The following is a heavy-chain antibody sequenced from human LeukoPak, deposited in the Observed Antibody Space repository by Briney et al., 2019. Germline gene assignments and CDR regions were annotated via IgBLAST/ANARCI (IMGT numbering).Heavy chain of an antibody. J-gene: IGHJ4*02. CDR2: ISWNSGSI. CDR3: AKVLARDDYGDYGAQTIFDY. Sequence: GGSLRLSCAASGFTFDDYAMHWVRQAPGKGLEWVSGISWNSGSIGYADSVKGRFTISRDNAKNSLYLQMSSLRAEDTALYYCAKVLARDDYGDYGAQTIFDYWGQGTLVTVSS. V-gene: IGHV3-9*01. D-gene: IGHD4-17*01. CDR1: GFTFDDYA.